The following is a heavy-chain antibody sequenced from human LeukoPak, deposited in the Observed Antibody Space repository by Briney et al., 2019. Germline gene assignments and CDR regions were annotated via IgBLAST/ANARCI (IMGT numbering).Heavy chain of an antibody. CDR1: GFTSSSFE. D-gene: IGHD6-25*01. Sequence: GGSLRLSCAASGFTSSSFEMNWVRQAPGKGLEWVSYISSRGSTIHSAHSVKGRFTISRDNAKNSLYLQMNSLRAEDTAVYYCARAPSSGYWFYNYWGQGTLVTVSS. CDR3: ARAPSSGYWFYNY. J-gene: IGHJ4*02. V-gene: IGHV3-48*03. CDR2: ISSRGSTI.